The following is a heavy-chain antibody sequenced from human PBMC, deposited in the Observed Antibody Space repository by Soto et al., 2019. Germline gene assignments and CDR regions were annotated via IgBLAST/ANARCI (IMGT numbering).Heavy chain of an antibody. CDR1: GFTFTSSA. CDR2: IVVGSGNT. Sequence: GASVKVSCKASGFTFTSSAVQCVRQARGQRLEWIGWIVVGSGNTNYAQKFQERVTITRDMSTSTAYMELSSLRSEDTAVYYCAADRGVLMVYANWGQGTLVTVSS. D-gene: IGHD2-8*01. J-gene: IGHJ4*02. CDR3: AADRGVLMVYAN. V-gene: IGHV1-58*01.